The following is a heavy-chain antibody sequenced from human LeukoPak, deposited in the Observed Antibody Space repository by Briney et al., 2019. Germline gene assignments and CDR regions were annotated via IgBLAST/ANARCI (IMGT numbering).Heavy chain of an antibody. Sequence: GGSLRLSCEAPGFTFSSYGMHWVRQAPGKGLEWVAFIRYDGSKKYYADSVKGRFTISRDNSKNTLYLQMNSLRAEDTAVYYCAKERWSGYLNDAFDIWGQGTMVTVSS. D-gene: IGHD3-3*01. CDR2: IRYDGSKK. CDR3: AKERWSGYLNDAFDI. CDR1: GFTFSSYG. J-gene: IGHJ3*02. V-gene: IGHV3-30*02.